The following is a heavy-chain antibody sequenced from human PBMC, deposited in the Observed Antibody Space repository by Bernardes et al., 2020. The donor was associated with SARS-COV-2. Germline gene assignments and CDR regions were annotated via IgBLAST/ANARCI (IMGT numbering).Heavy chain of an antibody. D-gene: IGHD6-6*01. V-gene: IGHV3-30*03. Sequence: GGSLRLSCVASGFTFSSYGMHWVRQAPGKGLEWVAVISYDGVEKFFADSVKGRFTISRDNSNNTLYLQMNSLRPADTAVYYCATTPQYEYTRVFDFWGQGTLVTVSS. CDR2: ISYDGVEK. J-gene: IGHJ4*02. CDR3: ATTPQYEYTRVFDF. CDR1: GFTFSSYG.